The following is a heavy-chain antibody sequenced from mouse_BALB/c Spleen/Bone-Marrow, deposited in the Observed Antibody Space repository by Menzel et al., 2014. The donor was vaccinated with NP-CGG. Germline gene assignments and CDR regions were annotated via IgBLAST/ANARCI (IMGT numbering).Heavy chain of an antibody. V-gene: IGHV1S56*01. CDR3: ASGDY. J-gene: IGHJ2*01. CDR1: GYTFTSYY. CDR2: IYLGNVNT. Sequence: VQVVESGPELVKPGASVRISCKASGYTFTSYYIHWVKQRPGQGLEGIGWIYLGNVNTKYNEKFKGKATLTADKSSSTAYMQFSSLTSEDSAVYFCASGDYWGQGTTLTVSS.